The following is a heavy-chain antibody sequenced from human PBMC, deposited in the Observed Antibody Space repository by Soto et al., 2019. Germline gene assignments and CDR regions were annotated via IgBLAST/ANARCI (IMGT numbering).Heavy chain of an antibody. CDR2: IKQDGSEK. J-gene: IGHJ3*02. CDR1: GFTFSSYW. CDR3: ARAGGGLRDGYKTEAFDI. Sequence: EVQLVESGGGLVQPGGSLRLSCAASGFTFSSYWMSWVRQAPGKGLEWVANIKQDGSEKYYVDSVKGRFTISRDNAKNSLYLLMNSLRAEDTAVYYCARAGGGLRDGYKTEAFDIWGQGTMVTVSS. V-gene: IGHV3-7*05. D-gene: IGHD5-12*01.